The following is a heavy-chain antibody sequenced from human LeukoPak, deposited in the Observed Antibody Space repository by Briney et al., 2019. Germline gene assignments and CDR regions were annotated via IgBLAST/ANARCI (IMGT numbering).Heavy chain of an antibody. J-gene: IGHJ6*03. CDR2: IYYSGST. CDR1: GGSFSGYY. Sequence: PSETLSLTCAVYGGSFSGYYWSWIRQPPGKGLEWIGSIYYSGSTYYNPSLKSRVTISVDTSKNQFSLKLSSVTAADTAVYYCARHSAGGGYYMDVWGKGTTVTVSS. CDR3: ARHSAGGGYYMDV. D-gene: IGHD2-21*01. V-gene: IGHV4-34*01.